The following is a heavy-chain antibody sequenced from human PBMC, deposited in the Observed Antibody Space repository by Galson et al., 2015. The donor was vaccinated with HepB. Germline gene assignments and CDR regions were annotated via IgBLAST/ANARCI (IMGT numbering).Heavy chain of an antibody. D-gene: IGHD2-2*01. J-gene: IGHJ4*02. CDR3: ARGVHQRHIVVVPAPFHY. Sequence: SVKVSCKASGYTFTGYYMHWVRQAPGQGLEWMGWINPNSGGTNYAQKFQGRVTMTRDTSISTAYMELSRLRSDDTAVYYCARGVHQRHIVVVPAPFHYWGQGTLVTVSS. CDR1: GYTFTGYY. CDR2: INPNSGGT. V-gene: IGHV1-2*02.